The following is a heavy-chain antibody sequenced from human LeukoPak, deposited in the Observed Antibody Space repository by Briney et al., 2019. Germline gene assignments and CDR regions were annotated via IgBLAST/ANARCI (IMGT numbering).Heavy chain of an antibody. D-gene: IGHD3-10*01. CDR2: IWYDGSNK. J-gene: IGHJ6*02. CDR1: GFTFSSYG. CDR3: ARSGRSRYYYYYYGMDV. Sequence: PGRSLRLSCAASGFTFSSYGMHWVRQAPGKGLEWVAVIWYDGSNKYYADSVKGRFTISRDNSKNTLYLQMNSLRAEDTTVYYCARSGRSRYYYYYYGMDVWGQGTTVTVSS. V-gene: IGHV3-30*19.